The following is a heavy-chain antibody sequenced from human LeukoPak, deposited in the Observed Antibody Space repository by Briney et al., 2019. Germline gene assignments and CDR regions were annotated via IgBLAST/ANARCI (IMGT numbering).Heavy chain of an antibody. CDR1: GYSFSNYW. D-gene: IGHD2-21*02. CDR3: AIPPGYCGNDCSFDH. Sequence: GESLKISCEGSGYSFSNYWIGWARQMPGKGLERMGIIYPGDYETRYSPSFQGLVTISVDKSISTAYLQWSSLKASDTAMYYCAIPPGYCGNDCSFDHWGQGTLVTVSS. J-gene: IGHJ4*02. V-gene: IGHV5-51*01. CDR2: IYPGDYET.